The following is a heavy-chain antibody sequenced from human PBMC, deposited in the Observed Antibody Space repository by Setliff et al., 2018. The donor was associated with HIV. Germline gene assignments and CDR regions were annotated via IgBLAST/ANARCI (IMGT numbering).Heavy chain of an antibody. V-gene: IGHV4-59*11. Sequence: SETLSLTCVISGGSMGSHYWSWIRQSPGKRLEWIGYIRYTDSTDYNPSLESRVTMSVDTSKKQISLKLTSVTAADSAVYYCVRGGLTGIDLWGQGRLVTVSS. CDR2: IRYTDST. CDR1: GGSMGSHY. D-gene: IGHD3-9*01. CDR3: VRGGLTGIDL. J-gene: IGHJ5*02.